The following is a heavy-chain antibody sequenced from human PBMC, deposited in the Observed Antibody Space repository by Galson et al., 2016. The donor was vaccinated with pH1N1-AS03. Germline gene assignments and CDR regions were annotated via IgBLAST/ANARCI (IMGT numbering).Heavy chain of an antibody. Sequence: PALVKPTQTLTLTCTVTGFSLTTMREGVGWIRQPPGKALEWLALIYWNEDKRFSQSLKNRLTITKDTSKNEVVLTMTTMDPADTGTYYCAHSRVAVEASGAFDVWGQGKTVTVSS. CDR2: IYWNEDK. J-gene: IGHJ3*01. D-gene: IGHD6-19*01. V-gene: IGHV2-5*01. CDR3: AHSRVAVEASGAFDV. CDR1: GFSLTTMREG.